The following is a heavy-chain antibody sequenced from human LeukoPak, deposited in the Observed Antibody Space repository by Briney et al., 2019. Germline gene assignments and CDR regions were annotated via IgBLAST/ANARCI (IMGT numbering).Heavy chain of an antibody. CDR1: GGSISSYY. D-gene: IGHD3-9*01. CDR2: IYYSGST. V-gene: IGHV4-59*01. J-gene: IGHJ5*02. CDR3: ARGRYEAFPFDP. Sequence: SETLSLTCTVSGGSISSYYWSWIRQPPGKGLEWIGYIYYSGSTNYNPSLKSRVTISVDTSKNQFSLKLSSVTAADTAVYYCARGRYEAFPFDPWGQGTLVTVSS.